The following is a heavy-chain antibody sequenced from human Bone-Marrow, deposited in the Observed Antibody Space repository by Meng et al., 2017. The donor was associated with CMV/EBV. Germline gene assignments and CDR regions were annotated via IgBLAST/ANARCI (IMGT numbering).Heavy chain of an antibody. J-gene: IGHJ3*01. Sequence: SGYTFSGFFIHWVRQAPGQGLEWMGRINPNNGDTHYPRNFQGRVTMTRDTSMTTTYIELARLTSDDTAVYFCAREQYGGNTYAFDFWGQGTMVTVSS. V-gene: IGHV1-2*02. D-gene: IGHD4/OR15-4a*01. CDR2: INPNNGDT. CDR3: AREQYGGNTYAFDF. CDR1: GYTFSGFF.